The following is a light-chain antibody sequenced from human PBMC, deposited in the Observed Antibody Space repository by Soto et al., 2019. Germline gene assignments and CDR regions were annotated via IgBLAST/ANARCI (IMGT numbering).Light chain of an antibody. J-gene: IGKJ1*01. Sequence: EVVMTQSPATLSVSPGERATLSCRASQSVSSNLAWYQQKPGQAPRLLIYGASTRATGIPARFSGSGSGTDFTLTISRLEPEDFAVYYCQQYGSSPWMFGQGTKVDI. CDR2: GAS. V-gene: IGKV3-15*01. CDR3: QQYGSSPWM. CDR1: QSVSSN.